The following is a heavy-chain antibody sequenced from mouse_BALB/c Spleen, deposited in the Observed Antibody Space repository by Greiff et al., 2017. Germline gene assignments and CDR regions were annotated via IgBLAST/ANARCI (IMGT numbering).Heavy chain of an antibody. V-gene: IGHV3-2*02. CDR2: ISYSGST. J-gene: IGHJ2*01. CDR1: GYSITSDYA. Sequence: EVHLVESGPGLVKPSQSLSLTCTVTGYSITSDYAWNWIRQFPGNKLEWMGYISYSGSTSYNPSLKSRISITRDTSKNQFFLQLNSVTTEDTATYYCARANYYGSSSYYFDYWGQGTTLTVSS. D-gene: IGHD1-1*01. CDR3: ARANYYGSSSYYFDY.